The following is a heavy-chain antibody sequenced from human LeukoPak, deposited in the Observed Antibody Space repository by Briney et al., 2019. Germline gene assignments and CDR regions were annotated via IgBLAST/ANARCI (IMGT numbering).Heavy chain of an antibody. V-gene: IGHV3-30*18. CDR2: ISYDGSNK. CDR3: AKDFYVTMVRGVIGV. J-gene: IGHJ4*02. D-gene: IGHD3-10*01. CDR1: GFTFSSYG. Sequence: GRSLRLSCAASGFTFSSYGMHWVRQAPGKGLEWVAVISYDGSNKYYADSVKGRFTISRDNSKNTLYLQMNSLRAEDTAVYYCAKDFYVTMVRGVIGVWGQGTLVTVSS.